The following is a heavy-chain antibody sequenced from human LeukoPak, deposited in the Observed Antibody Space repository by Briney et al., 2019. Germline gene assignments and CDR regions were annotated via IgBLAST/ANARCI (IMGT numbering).Heavy chain of an antibody. CDR1: GGTVSRYP. CDR3: ARDRPGRYCSTISCYSASPFDP. J-gene: IGHJ5*02. CDR2: IIPIFGTA. V-gene: IGHV1-69*13. D-gene: IGHD2-2*02. Sequence: SVTVSCKASGGTVSRYPISWVRQAPGQGLEWMGGIIPIFGTANYAQKFRGRVTITADESTSTAYMELSSLRSEDTAVYYCARDRPGRYCSTISCYSASPFDPWGQGTLVTVSS.